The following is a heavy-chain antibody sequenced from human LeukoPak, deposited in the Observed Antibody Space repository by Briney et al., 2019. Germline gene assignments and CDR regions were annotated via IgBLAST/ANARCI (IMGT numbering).Heavy chain of an antibody. CDR2: IKQDGSEK. CDR3: ARDLGKIGGNSSPFDY. Sequence: GGSLRLSCAASGFTFSISWMHWVRQAPGKGLEWVANIKQDGSEKYFVDSVKGRFTISRDNAKNSLYLQMNSLRAEDTAVYYCARDLGKIGGNSSPFDYWGQGTLVTVSS. D-gene: IGHD4-23*01. V-gene: IGHV3-7*01. CDR1: GFTFSISW. J-gene: IGHJ4*02.